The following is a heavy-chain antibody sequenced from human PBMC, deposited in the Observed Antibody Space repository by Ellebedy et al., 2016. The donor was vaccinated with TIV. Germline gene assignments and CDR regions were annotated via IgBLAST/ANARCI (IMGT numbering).Heavy chain of an antibody. Sequence: PGGSLRLSCAASGFTFSSFAMGWVRRTPGKGLEGVSGLHGSGRGIWYSDSVEGRFIISRDNSKKTLYLQMNSLRAEDTAVYYCAKGRGGGSDSSAPRYYFDYWGLGTLVTVSS. CDR2: LHGSGRGI. J-gene: IGHJ4*02. CDR1: GFTFSSFA. CDR3: AKGRGGGSDSSAPRYYFDY. V-gene: IGHV3-23*01. D-gene: IGHD3-22*01.